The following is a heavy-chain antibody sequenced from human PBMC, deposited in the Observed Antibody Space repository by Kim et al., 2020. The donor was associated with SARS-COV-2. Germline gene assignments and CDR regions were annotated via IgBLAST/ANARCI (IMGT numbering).Heavy chain of an antibody. Sequence: GGSLRLSCAASGFTFSSYDMHWVRQAPGKGLEWVSAIGTAGDTYYPGSVKGRFTISRENANNSLYLQMNSLRAGDTAVYYCSRGDILAGYFFPPYYYGMDVWGQGTTVTVSS. CDR2: IGTAGDT. CDR3: SRGDILAGYFFPPYYYGMDV. CDR1: GFTFSSYD. V-gene: IGHV3-13*01. D-gene: IGHD3-9*01. J-gene: IGHJ6*02.